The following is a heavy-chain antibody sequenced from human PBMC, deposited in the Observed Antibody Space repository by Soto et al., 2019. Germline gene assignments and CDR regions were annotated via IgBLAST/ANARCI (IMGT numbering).Heavy chain of an antibody. J-gene: IGHJ3*02. V-gene: IGHV3-11*01. D-gene: IGHD2-15*01. Sequence: PGGSLGLSCAASGFTFSDYYMSWIRQAPGKGLEWVSYISSSGSTIYYADSVKGRFTISRDNAKNSLYLQMNSLRAEDTAVYYCAHSGGSFLDAFDIWGQGTMVTVSS. CDR3: AHSGGSFLDAFDI. CDR1: GFTFSDYY. CDR2: ISSSGSTI.